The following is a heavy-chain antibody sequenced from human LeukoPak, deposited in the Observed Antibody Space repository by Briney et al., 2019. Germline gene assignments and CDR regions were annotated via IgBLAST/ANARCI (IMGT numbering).Heavy chain of an antibody. Sequence: SETLSLTCTVSGGSISSSSYYWGWIRQPPGKGLEWIGSIYYSGSTYYNPSLKSRVTMSVDTSKNQFSLKLSSVTAADTAVYYCARWIRNNNWFDPWGQGTLVTVSS. CDR2: IYYSGST. J-gene: IGHJ5*02. CDR3: ARWIRNNNWFDP. V-gene: IGHV4-39*07. D-gene: IGHD5-18*01. CDR1: GGSISSSSYY.